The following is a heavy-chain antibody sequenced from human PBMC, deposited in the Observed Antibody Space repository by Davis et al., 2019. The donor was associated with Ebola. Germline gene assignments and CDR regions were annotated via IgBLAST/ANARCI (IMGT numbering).Heavy chain of an antibody. J-gene: IGHJ5*02. V-gene: IGHV3-23*01. D-gene: IGHD3-10*01. CDR3: ARAAVRFGDNNWFDP. CDR1: GFTFSNAW. Sequence: GGSLRLSCAASGFTFSNAWMNWVRQAPGKGLEWVSAISGSGGSTYYADSVKGRFTISRDNSKNTLYLQMNSLRAEDTAVYYCARAAVRFGDNNWFDPWGQGTLVTVSS. CDR2: ISGSGGST.